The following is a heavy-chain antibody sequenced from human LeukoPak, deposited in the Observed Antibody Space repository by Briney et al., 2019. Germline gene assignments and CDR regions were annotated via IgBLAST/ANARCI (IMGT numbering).Heavy chain of an antibody. D-gene: IGHD1-26*01. Sequence: PGGSLRLSCAASGFTFSTSWMHWVRQVPGKGLVWVTRINDDGSRTNYADSVKGRFTISIDNAKNTLYLQLISMRGEDAAVYYCARALGSPLDYWGQGTLVTVSS. CDR3: ARALGSPLDY. V-gene: IGHV3-74*01. CDR1: GFTFSTSW. J-gene: IGHJ4*02. CDR2: INDDGSRT.